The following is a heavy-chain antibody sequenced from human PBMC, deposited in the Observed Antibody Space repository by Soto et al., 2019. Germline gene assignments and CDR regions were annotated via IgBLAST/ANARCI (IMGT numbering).Heavy chain of an antibody. CDR3: AGDPSLSNPFSSSWFLFDF. Sequence: QVQLVQSGAEVKKPGASVKVSCKASGYTFTSYAMHWVRQAPGQRLEWMGWINAGNGNTKYSQKFQGRVTITRDTSASTAYRELSSLRSEDTAVYYCAGDPSLSNPFSSSWFLFDFWGQGTLVTVSS. D-gene: IGHD6-13*01. V-gene: IGHV1-3*01. CDR1: GYTFTSYA. J-gene: IGHJ4*02. CDR2: INAGNGNT.